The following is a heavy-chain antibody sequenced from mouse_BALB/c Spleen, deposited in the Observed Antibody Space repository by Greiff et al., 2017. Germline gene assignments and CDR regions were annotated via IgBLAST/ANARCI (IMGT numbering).Heavy chain of an antibody. D-gene: IGHD2-4*01. CDR1: GFSLSRYS. V-gene: IGHV2-6-4*01. J-gene: IGHJ3*01. Sequence: VHLVESGPGLVAPSQSLSITCTVSGFSLSRYSVHWVRQPPGKGLEWLGMIWGGGSTDYNSALKSRLSISKDNSKSQVFLKMNSLQTDDTAMYYCARNRGYDYDATRGGFAYWGQGTLVTVSA. CDR3: ARNRGYDYDATRGGFAY. CDR2: IWGGGST.